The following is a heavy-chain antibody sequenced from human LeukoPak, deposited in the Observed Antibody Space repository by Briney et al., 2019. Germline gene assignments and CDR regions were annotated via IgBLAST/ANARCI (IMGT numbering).Heavy chain of an antibody. V-gene: IGHV4-59*01. CDR1: GGSISSYY. J-gene: IGHJ2*01. Sequence: PSETLSLTCTVSGGSISSYYWSWIRQPPGKGLEWIGYIYYSGSTNYNPSLKSRVTISVDTSKNQFSLKLSSVTAADTAVYYCARVEGTVTTGWYFDLWGRGTLVTVSS. CDR3: ARVEGTVTTGWYFDL. D-gene: IGHD4-17*01. CDR2: IYYSGST.